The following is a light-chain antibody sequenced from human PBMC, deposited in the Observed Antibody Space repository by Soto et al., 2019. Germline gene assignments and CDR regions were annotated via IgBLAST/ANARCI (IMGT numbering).Light chain of an antibody. CDR1: QSVSSNY. J-gene: IGKJ3*01. Sequence: EIVLTQSPGTLSFSPGERATLSCRASQSVSSNYLAWYQQKPGQAPRLLIYGVSSRTTGIPDRFSGSWSGTDFSLTISRLEPEDFAVYYCQHYSYSRYFSFGPGTKVEIK. CDR2: GVS. V-gene: IGKV3-20*01. CDR3: QHYSYSRYFS.